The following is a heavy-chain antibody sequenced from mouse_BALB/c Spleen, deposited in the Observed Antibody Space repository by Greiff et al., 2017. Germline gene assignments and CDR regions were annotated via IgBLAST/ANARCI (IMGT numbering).Heavy chain of an antibody. V-gene: IGHV14-3*02. CDR1: GFNIKDTY. D-gene: IGHD2-1*01. CDR3: ARDGNYRSAMDY. CDR2: IDPANGNT. J-gene: IGHJ4*01. Sequence: VHVKQSGAELVKPGASVKLSCTASGFNIKDTYMHWVKQRPEQGLEWIGRIDPANGNTKYDPKFQGKATITADTSSNTAYLQLSSLTSEDTAVYYCARDGNYRSAMDYWGQGTSVTVSS.